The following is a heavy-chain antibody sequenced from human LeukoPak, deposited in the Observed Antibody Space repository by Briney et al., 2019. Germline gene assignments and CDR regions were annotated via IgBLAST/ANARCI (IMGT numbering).Heavy chain of an antibody. V-gene: IGHV4-39*01. CDR2: LYYNGRT. CDR1: GGSISSSSYY. D-gene: IGHD3-3*01. CDR3: TRTPPATHYDVWSGSYTGWFDP. Sequence: SEALSLTCTVSGGSISSSSYYWGWIRQSPGEGLEWIGSLYYNGRTYYNPSLKSRVTMSVDTSKNQFSLKLTSVTAADTATYYCTRTPPATHYDVWSGSYTGWFDPWGQGTLVTVSS. J-gene: IGHJ5*02.